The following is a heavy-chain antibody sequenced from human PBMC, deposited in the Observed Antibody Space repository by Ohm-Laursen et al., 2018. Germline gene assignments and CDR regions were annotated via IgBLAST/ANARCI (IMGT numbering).Heavy chain of an antibody. D-gene: IGHD1-26*01. CDR2: IGHSGTT. J-gene: IGHJ4*02. V-gene: IGHV4-38-2*02. CDR3: ARDPSGSYYLDY. Sequence: PSDTLSLTCGVSGYSISSGYYWGWIRQPPGKGLEWIGSIGHSGTTYYNPSLKSRVNMSIDTSSNQFSLKLSSVTAADTAMYFCARDPSGSYYLDYWGQGTLVTVSS. CDR1: GYSISSGYY.